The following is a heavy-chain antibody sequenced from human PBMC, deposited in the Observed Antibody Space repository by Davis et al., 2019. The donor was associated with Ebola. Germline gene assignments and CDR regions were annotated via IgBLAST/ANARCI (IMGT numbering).Heavy chain of an antibody. D-gene: IGHD2-15*01. V-gene: IGHV1-46*01. CDR3: AREPIVVVVAATEPYYYYGMDV. J-gene: IGHJ6*04. CDR2: INPSGGST. CDR1: GYTFTSYG. Sequence: ASVKVSCKASGYTFTSYGISWVRQAPGQGLGWMGIINPSGGSTSYAQKFQGRVTMTRDTSTSTVYMELSSLRSEDTAVYYCAREPIVVVVAATEPYYYYGMDVWGKGTTVTVSS.